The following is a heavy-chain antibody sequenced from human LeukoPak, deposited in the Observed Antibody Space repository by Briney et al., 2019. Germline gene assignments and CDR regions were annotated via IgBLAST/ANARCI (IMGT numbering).Heavy chain of an antibody. CDR3: ARLQYCSGTSCYWFDP. D-gene: IGHD2-2*01. Sequence: PSQTLSLTCDVSGGSISSGLYSWSWIRQPLGKGLEWIGYIYHTGSTYYNPPLKSRVTISVDTSKNQFSLRLSSVTAADTAVYYCARLQYCSGTSCYWFDPWSQGTLVTVSS. J-gene: IGHJ5*02. CDR1: GGSISSGLYS. CDR2: IYHTGST. V-gene: IGHV4-30-2*01.